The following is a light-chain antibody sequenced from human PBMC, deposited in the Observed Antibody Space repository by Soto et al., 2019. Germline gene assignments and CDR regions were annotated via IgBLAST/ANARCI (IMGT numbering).Light chain of an antibody. V-gene: IGKV3-20*01. J-gene: IGKJ1*01. CDR1: QSVGSY. CDR2: GAS. Sequence: ENVLTQSPGTLSLSPGERATLSCRASQSVGSYLGWYQKKPGQAPRLLIYGASNRATGIPDRFSGSGSGTDFTLTISRLEPEDFAVYYCLHYGGPPPWTFGQGTKVEIK. CDR3: LHYGGPPPWT.